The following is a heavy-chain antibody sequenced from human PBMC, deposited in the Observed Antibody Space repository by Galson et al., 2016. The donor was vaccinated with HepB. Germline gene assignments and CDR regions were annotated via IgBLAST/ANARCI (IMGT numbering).Heavy chain of an antibody. V-gene: IGHV3-23*01. J-gene: IGHJ4*02. CDR2: ISATGSST. CDR1: GFTSSTYA. CDR3: ATNGPQLYFHWLNSFDY. Sequence: SLRLSCAASGFTSSTYAMSWVRQAPGKGLEWVSAISATGSSTYYADSVKGRFTISKDNSKNTLYLQMNGLRTKDTAIYYCATNGPQLYFHWLNSFDYWGQGTLVTVSS. D-gene: IGHD3-9*01.